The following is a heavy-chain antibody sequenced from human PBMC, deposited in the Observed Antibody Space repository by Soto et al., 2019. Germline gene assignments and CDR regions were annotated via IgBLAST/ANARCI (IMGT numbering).Heavy chain of an antibody. CDR1: GFTFSSYA. CDR2: ISGSGGST. Sequence: GGSLRLSCAASGFTFSSYAMSWVRQAPGKGLEWVSAISGSGGSTYYADSVKGRFTISRDNAKNSLYLQMNSLRAEDTAVYYCARETHYDSSASFANWGQGTPVTVSS. V-gene: IGHV3-23*01. D-gene: IGHD3-22*01. J-gene: IGHJ4*02. CDR3: ARETHYDSSASFAN.